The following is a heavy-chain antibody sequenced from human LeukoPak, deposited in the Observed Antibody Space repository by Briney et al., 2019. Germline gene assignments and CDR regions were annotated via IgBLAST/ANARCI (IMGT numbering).Heavy chain of an antibody. CDR1: GFTFSSYR. V-gene: IGHV3-48*01. D-gene: IGHD4-17*01. CDR3: ARALPDYGDPNDAFDI. Sequence: PGGSLRLSCAASGFTFSSYRMNWVRQAPGKGLEWVAYISSSSSTIYYADSVKGRFTISRDNAKNSLYLQMNSLRAEDTAVYYCARALPDYGDPNDAFDIWGQGTMVTVSS. J-gene: IGHJ3*02. CDR2: ISSSSSTI.